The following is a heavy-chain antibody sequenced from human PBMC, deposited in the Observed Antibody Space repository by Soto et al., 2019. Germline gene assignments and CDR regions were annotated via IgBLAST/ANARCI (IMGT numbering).Heavy chain of an antibody. V-gene: IGHV3-23*01. J-gene: IGHJ4*02. CDR1: GFTFSSYA. CDR3: AKDGDSSGWYEWSY. CDR2: ISGSGGST. Sequence: VQLLESGGGLVQPGGSLRLSCAASGFTFSSYAMSWVRQAPGKGLEWGSAISGSGGSTYYADSVKGRFTISRDNSKNTLYLQMNSLRAEDTAVYYCAKDGDSSGWYEWSYWGQGTLVTVSS. D-gene: IGHD6-19*01.